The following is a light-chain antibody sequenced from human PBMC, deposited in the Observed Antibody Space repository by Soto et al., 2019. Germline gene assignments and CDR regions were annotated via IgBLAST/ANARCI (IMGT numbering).Light chain of an antibody. V-gene: IGKV3-15*01. CDR1: QSVGNN. Sequence: EIVMTQSPGTLSVSPGERVTLSCSASQSVGNNLAWHQQKPGQAPRLLIYGASTRATGFPARFSGSGSGTEFTLTISSLQSEDFAVYYCQQYNGWPITFGQGTRLEI. CDR3: QQYNGWPIT. J-gene: IGKJ5*01. CDR2: GAS.